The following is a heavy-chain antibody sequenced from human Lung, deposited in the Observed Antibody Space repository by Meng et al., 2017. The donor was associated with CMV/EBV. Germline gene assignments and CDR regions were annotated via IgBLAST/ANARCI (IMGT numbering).Heavy chain of an antibody. Sequence: FIFSNYAMTCVRQAPGRGLEWLAVISYDGNNYYYADSGKGRFTISRDNSKNTVFLQMNSLRGEDTAVYYCSRGGPGMRFVEWFSFDFWGQGALVTVSS. CDR2: ISYDGNNY. J-gene: IGHJ4*02. D-gene: IGHD3-3*01. V-gene: IGHV3-30-3*01. CDR3: SRGGPGMRFVEWFSFDF. CDR1: FIFSNYA.